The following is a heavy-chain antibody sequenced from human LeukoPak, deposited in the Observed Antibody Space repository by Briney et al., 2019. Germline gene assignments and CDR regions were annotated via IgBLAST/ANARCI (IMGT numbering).Heavy chain of an antibody. V-gene: IGHV3-13*04. CDR1: GFTFSSYD. D-gene: IGHD2-15*01. J-gene: IGHJ3*02. CDR3: ARGGGSWLGDAFDI. Sequence: GGSLRLSCAASGFTFSSYDMHWVRQATGKGLEWVSAIGTAGDTYYPASLMRRCTISRENAKNSSYLQLNSLIAGDASVYYCARGGGSWLGDAFDIWGQGTMVTVSS. CDR2: IGTAGDT.